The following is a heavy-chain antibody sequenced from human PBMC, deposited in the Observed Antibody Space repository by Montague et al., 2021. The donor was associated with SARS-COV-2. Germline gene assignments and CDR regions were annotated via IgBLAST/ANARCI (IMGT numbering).Heavy chain of an antibody. V-gene: IGHV4-59*02. Sequence: SETLSLTCTVSGASVSSSDWGWIRQSPGKGLECIGYFYSVWSTDYNPSLKSRVTISRDTSKNQFSLKVRSVTAADTAIYYCARETMTADAFDIWGQGTMVTVSS. CDR3: ARETMTADAFDI. CDR2: FYSVWST. J-gene: IGHJ3*02. D-gene: IGHD1-14*01. CDR1: GASVSSSD.